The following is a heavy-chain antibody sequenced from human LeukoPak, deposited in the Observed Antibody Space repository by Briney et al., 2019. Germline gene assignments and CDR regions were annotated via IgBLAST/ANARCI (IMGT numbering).Heavy chain of an antibody. CDR2: IKQDGSEK. V-gene: IGHV3-7*04. Sequence: GGSLRLSCAASGFTFSSYWMSWVRQAPGKGLEWVANIKQDGSEKYYVDSVKGRFTISRDNAKNSLYLQMNSLRAEDTAVYYCARAKSGDSYGYEYYFDYWGQGTLVTVSS. CDR1: GFTFSSYW. CDR3: ARAKSGDSYGYEYYFDY. J-gene: IGHJ4*02. D-gene: IGHD5-18*01.